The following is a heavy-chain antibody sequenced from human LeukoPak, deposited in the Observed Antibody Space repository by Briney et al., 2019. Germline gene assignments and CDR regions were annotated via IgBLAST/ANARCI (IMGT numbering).Heavy chain of an antibody. J-gene: IGHJ4*02. CDR3: AKATSSGWSNNDY. CDR2: ISGSGVST. D-gene: IGHD6-19*01. Sequence: GASLRLSCAASGFTFSSYAMRWVRQAPGRGLEWVSAISGSGVSTYYADSVKGRFTISRDNSKNTLYLQMNSLRAEDTAVYYCAKATSSGWSNNDYWGQGTLATVSS. CDR1: GFTFSSYA. V-gene: IGHV3-23*01.